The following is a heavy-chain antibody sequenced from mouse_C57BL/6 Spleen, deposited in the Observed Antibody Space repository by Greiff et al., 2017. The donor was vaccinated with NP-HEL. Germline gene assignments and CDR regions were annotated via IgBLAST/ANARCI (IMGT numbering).Heavy chain of an antibody. CDR3: ARDDYYDYDGGFFEY. Sequence: EVQVVESGGGLVKPGGSLKLSCAASGFTFSSYAMSWVRQTPEKRLEWVATISDGGSYTYYPDNVKGRFTISRDNAKNNLYLQMSHLKSEDTAMYYCARDDYYDYDGGFFEYWGQGTTLTVSS. CDR1: GFTFSSYA. D-gene: IGHD2-4*01. J-gene: IGHJ2*01. V-gene: IGHV5-4*01. CDR2: ISDGGSYT.